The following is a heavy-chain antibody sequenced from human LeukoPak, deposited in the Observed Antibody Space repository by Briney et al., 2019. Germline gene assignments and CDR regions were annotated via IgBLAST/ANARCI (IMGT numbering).Heavy chain of an antibody. CDR1: GYSISSGYY. J-gene: IGHJ4*02. CDR2: IYHSGST. D-gene: IGHD5-12*01. CDR3: ARAGGRDFHFDS. V-gene: IGHV4-38-2*02. Sequence: PSETLSLTCTVSGYSISSGYYWGWIRPPPGKGLEWIGSIYHSGSTYYNPSLKSRVTISVDTSKNQFSLKLSSVTAADTAFYFCARAGGRDFHFDSWGQGTLVTVSS.